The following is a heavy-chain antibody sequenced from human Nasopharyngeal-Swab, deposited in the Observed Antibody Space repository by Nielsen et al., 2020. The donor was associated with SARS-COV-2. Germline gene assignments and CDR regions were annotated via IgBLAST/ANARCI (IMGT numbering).Heavy chain of an antibody. J-gene: IGHJ6*03. CDR2: FDPEDGET. CDR3: ATAGPAATDYYYMDV. D-gene: IGHD2-2*01. Sequence: AQQAPGQGLEWMGGFDPEDGETIYAQKFQGRVTMTEDTSTDTAYMELSSLRSEDTAVYYCATAGPAATDYYYMDVWGKGTTVTVSS. V-gene: IGHV1-24*01.